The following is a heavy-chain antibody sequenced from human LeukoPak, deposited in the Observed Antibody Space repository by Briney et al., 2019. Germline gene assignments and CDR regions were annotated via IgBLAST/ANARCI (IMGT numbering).Heavy chain of an antibody. V-gene: IGHV3-7*01. Sequence: PGGSLRLSCAASGFTFSSYWMSWVRQAPGKGLEWVANIKKDGSEKKYVDSVKGRFTISRDNAKNSLYLQMNSLRAEDTAVYYCARVDYRGGCYFMDVWGRGTPVTVSS. J-gene: IGHJ6*03. CDR1: GFTFSSYW. CDR2: IKKDGSEK. D-gene: IGHD4-11*01. CDR3: ARVDYRGGCYFMDV.